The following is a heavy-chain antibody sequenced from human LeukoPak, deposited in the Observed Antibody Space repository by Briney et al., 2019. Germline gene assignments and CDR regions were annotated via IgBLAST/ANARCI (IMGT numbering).Heavy chain of an antibody. CDR2: ISSSSSYI. D-gene: IGHD4-17*01. V-gene: IGHV3-21*01. CDR1: GFTFSSYS. Sequence: GGSLRLSCAASGFTFSSYSMNWVRQAPGKGLEWVSSISSSSSYIYYADSVKGRFTISRDNAKNSLYLQMNSLRAEDTAVYYCARDRGYGICGDYHYWGQGTLVTVSS. J-gene: IGHJ4*02. CDR3: ARDRGYGICGDYHY.